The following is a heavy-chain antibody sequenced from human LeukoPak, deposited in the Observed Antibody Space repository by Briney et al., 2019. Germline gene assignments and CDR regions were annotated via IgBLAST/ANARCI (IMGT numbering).Heavy chain of an antibody. D-gene: IGHD3-3*02. J-gene: IGHJ4*02. Sequence: PAGGSLRLSCAASGFTFSSYGMNWVRQAPGKGLQWVAFIGYDGSERLYVDSVRGRFDISRDNSKNTLFLQMSNLRDEDTGLYYCVTPIRGASDHWGQGTLVTVSS. CDR1: GFTFSSYG. CDR3: VTPIRGASDH. CDR2: IGYDGSER. V-gene: IGHV3-30*02.